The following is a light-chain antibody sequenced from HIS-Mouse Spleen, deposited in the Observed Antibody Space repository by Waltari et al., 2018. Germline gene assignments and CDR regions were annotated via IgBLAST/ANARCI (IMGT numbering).Light chain of an antibody. Sequence: SYELTQPPSVSVSPGQTARITCSGAALPKQYAYWYQQKPGQAPVLVIYKDSERPSGNPGRFSGSSSGTTVTLTISGVQAEDEADYYCQSADSSGTYYVFGTGTKVTVL. CDR1: ALPKQY. CDR3: QSADSSGTYYV. J-gene: IGLJ1*01. CDR2: KDS. V-gene: IGLV3-25*03.